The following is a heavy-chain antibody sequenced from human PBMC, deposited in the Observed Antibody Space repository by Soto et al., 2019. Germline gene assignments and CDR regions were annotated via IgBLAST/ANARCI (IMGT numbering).Heavy chain of an antibody. D-gene: IGHD5-12*01. Sequence: SDTLSLTCTVSGGSISISSYYWGWIRQPPGKGLEWIGSIYYSGSTYYNPSLKSRVTISVDTSKNQFSLKLSSVTAADTAVYYCARRVGYGKGVWFDPWGQGTLVTVSS. CDR2: IYYSGST. CDR3: ARRVGYGKGVWFDP. J-gene: IGHJ5*02. V-gene: IGHV4-39*01. CDR1: GGSISISSYY.